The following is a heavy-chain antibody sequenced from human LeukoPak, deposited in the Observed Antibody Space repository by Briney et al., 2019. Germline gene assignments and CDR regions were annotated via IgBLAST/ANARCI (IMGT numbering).Heavy chain of an antibody. J-gene: IGHJ4*02. D-gene: IGHD6-13*01. CDR1: GFTFSSYA. CDR2: ISASGGST. V-gene: IGHV3-23*01. Sequence: GGSLRLSCAASGFTFSSYAMSWVRQAPGKGLEWVSAISASGGSTYYADSVKGRFTISRDNAKHSLYLHLNRLRAEDAAVYYCARVHHSSSWGTDDCWGQGTLVTVSS. CDR3: ARVHHSSSWGTDDC.